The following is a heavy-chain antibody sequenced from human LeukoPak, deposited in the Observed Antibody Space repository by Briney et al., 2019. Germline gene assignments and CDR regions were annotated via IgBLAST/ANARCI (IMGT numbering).Heavy chain of an antibody. D-gene: IGHD4-23*01. CDR2: VYTGGRT. Sequence: PGRSLRLSCAASGFTVSSNYMSWVRQAPGKGLEYISVVYTGGRTYYADSVKGRFTISRDNSKNTLYLQLNSLRAEDTAVYYCARLTPRTIVTSGYFDYWGQGTLVTVSS. CDR1: GFTVSSNY. V-gene: IGHV3-66*01. CDR3: ARLTPRTIVTSGYFDY. J-gene: IGHJ4*02.